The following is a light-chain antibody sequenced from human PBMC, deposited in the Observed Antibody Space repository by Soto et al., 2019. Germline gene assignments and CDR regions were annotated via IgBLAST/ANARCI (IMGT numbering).Light chain of an antibody. CDR2: HSS. Sequence: IVMTQSAGTLSLSSRXRATLSCRPSESITTYLGFYQQRLGKAPRLLIYHSSTVATVRPPRFSCSGSATEFTPTINSLQAEDCAVYYCQQYYNWPRTVGQGTRLEIK. CDR3: QQYYNWPRT. CDR1: ESITTY. J-gene: IGKJ5*01. V-gene: IGKV3-15*01.